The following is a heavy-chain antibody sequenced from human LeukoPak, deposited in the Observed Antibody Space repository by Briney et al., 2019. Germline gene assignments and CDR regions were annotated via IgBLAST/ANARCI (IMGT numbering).Heavy chain of an antibody. CDR1: GGTFTNYT. CDR2: IIPILRIT. J-gene: IGHJ4*02. CDR3: AREVPESETIPMTGTNYFDY. Sequence: SVKVSCKASGGTFTNYTINWVRQVPGQGLEWMGRIIPILRITTYARKFHDRVTIAADKSTRTAYIVVSSLTSEDTAVYYCAREVPESETIPMTGTNYFDYWGQGTLVTVSS. D-gene: IGHD6-19*01. V-gene: IGHV1-69*02.